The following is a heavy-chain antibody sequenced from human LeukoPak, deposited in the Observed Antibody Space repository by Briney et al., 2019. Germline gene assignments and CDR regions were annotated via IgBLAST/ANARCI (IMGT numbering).Heavy chain of an antibody. CDR3: AKDLYPSGSYEEGAFDI. V-gene: IGHV3-23*01. D-gene: IGHD1-26*01. CDR1: GFTFSSYA. Sequence: GGSLRLSCAASGFTFSSYAMSWVRQAPGKGLEWVSAISGSGGSTYYADSVKGRFTISRDNSKNTLYLQMNSLRAEDTAVYYCAKDLYPSGSYEEGAFDIWGQGTMVTVSS. CDR2: ISGSGGST. J-gene: IGHJ3*02.